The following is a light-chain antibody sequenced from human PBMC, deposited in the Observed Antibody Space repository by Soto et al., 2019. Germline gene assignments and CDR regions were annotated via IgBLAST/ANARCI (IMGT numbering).Light chain of an antibody. V-gene: IGLV1-40*01. J-gene: IGLJ2*01. CDR3: QSFDSSRIGLL. CDR2: DTT. CDR1: HSDIGAGYG. Sequence: QSVLTQPPSVTGAPGQRVTISCTGSHSDIGAGYGVHWYQQFPHSAPKLLIYDTTNRPSGVPDRFSGSRSGTSASLAITGLQAEDEADYYCQSFDSSRIGLLFCGGTKLTGL.